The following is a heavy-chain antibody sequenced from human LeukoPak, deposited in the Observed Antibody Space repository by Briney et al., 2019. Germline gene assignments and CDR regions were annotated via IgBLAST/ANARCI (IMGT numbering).Heavy chain of an antibody. CDR1: GFTFSNYW. Sequence: GGSLRLSCAASGFTFSNYWMHWVRQAPGKGPVWVSRIKGDGSATTYADFVKGRFTISRDNAKNTLYMQMNSLRAEDTAVYYCVRSKKYYYDNSGLPDYWGQGTLVTVSS. CDR2: IKGDGSAT. V-gene: IGHV3-74*01. J-gene: IGHJ4*02. CDR3: VRSKKYYYDNSGLPDY. D-gene: IGHD3-22*01.